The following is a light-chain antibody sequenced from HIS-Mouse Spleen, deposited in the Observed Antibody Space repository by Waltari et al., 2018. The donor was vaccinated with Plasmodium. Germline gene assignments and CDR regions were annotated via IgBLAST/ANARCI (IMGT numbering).Light chain of an antibody. CDR1: SSDVGGYNY. CDR2: DLS. Sequence: QSALTQPRSVSGSPGQSVTISCTGPSSDVGGYNYVSWYQQHPGKAPKLMIYDLSKRPSGVPDRVSGSKSGNTASLTISGLQAEDEADYYCCSYAGSYTFDVFGTGTKVTVL. CDR3: CSYAGSYTFDV. V-gene: IGLV2-11*01. J-gene: IGLJ1*01.